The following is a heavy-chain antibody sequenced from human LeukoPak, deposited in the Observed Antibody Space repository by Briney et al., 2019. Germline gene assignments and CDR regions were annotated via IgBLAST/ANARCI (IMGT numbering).Heavy chain of an antibody. CDR2: IRYDGGNK. Sequence: GGSLRLSCAASGFIFSSYGMHWVRQAPGKGLEWEAFIRYDGGNKYYADSVKGRFTISRDNSKNTLYLQMNSLRAEDTAVYYCAKGRWITGNDWVFDNWGQGTLVTVSS. CDR1: GFIFSSYG. D-gene: IGHD1-1*01. V-gene: IGHV3-30*02. CDR3: AKGRWITGNDWVFDN. J-gene: IGHJ4*02.